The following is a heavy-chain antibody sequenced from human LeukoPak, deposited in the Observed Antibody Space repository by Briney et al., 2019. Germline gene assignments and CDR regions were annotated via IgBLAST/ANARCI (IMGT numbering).Heavy chain of an antibody. V-gene: IGHV3-53*01. CDR3: AREYYYDSSGYSGAFDI. Sequence: PGGSLRLSCAASGFTFSSYWMSWVRQAPGKGLEWVSVIYSGGSTYYADSVKGRFTISRDNSKNTLYLQMNSLRAEDTAVYYCAREYYYDSSGYSGAFDIWGQGTMVTVSS. CDR2: IYSGGST. J-gene: IGHJ3*02. D-gene: IGHD3-22*01. CDR1: GFTFSSYW.